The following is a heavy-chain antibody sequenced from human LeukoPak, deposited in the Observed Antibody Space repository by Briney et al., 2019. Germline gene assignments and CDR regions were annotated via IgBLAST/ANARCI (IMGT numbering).Heavy chain of an antibody. CDR3: ARYGVYRGMDV. D-gene: IGHD5-12*01. Sequence: SETLSLTCTVSGGSISGYYWSWIRQPPGKGLEWIGYMYYSGRTSYNPSLRGRVTISVDTSKNQFSLKLSSVTAGDTAVYYCARYGVYRGMDVWGQGTTVTVSS. CDR1: GGSISGYY. CDR2: MYYSGRT. J-gene: IGHJ6*02. V-gene: IGHV4-59*01.